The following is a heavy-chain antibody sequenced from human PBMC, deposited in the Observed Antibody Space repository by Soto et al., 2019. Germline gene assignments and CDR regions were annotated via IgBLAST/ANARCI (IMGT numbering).Heavy chain of an antibody. J-gene: IGHJ6*03. CDR3: ARASSDIVVVPAAVTLYYYYYMDV. Sequence: GGSLRLSCAASGFTFSSYWMSWVRQAPGKGLEWVANIKQDGREKNYGDSVKGRFTISRDNAKNSLYLQMNSLRAEDTAVYYCARASSDIVVVPAAVTLYYYYYMDVWGKGTTVTVSS. CDR2: IKQDGREK. CDR1: GFTFSSYW. V-gene: IGHV3-7*01. D-gene: IGHD2-2*01.